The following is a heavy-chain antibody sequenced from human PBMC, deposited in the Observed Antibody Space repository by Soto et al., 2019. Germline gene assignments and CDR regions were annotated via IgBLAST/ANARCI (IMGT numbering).Heavy chain of an antibody. CDR2: IYYSGST. CDR3: ASLVVTAHNWFDP. V-gene: IGHV4-30-4*01. J-gene: IGHJ5*02. CDR1: GGSISSGDYY. D-gene: IGHD2-21*02. Sequence: QVQLQESGPGLVKPSQTLSLTCTVSGGSISSGDYYWSWIRQPPGKGLEWIGYIYYSGSTYYNPSLTGRVPISVDTSKNQFSLKLSSVTAADTAVYYCASLVVTAHNWFDPWGQGTLVTVSS.